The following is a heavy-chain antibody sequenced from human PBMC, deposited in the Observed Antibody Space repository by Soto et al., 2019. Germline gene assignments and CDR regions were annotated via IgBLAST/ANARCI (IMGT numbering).Heavy chain of an antibody. Sequence: EVQLLESGGGLVQPGGSLRLSCAASGFTYDSYAMSWVRQAPGKGLEWVSGINSGGTVAHYADSVKGRFAISRDISKNTLSLEMNSLRADDTGLYYCAISTGGFGGLFVVPSDYWGQGTLVTVSS. CDR1: GFTYDSYA. CDR2: INSGGTVA. J-gene: IGHJ4*02. CDR3: AISTGGFGGLFVVPSDY. D-gene: IGHD3-16*02. V-gene: IGHV3-23*01.